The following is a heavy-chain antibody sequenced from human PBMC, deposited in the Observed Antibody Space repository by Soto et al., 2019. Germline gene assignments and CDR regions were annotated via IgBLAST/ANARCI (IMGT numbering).Heavy chain of an antibody. J-gene: IGHJ5*02. CDR1: GFTFSDHY. CDR2: TRNKANSYTT. V-gene: IGHV3-72*01. Sequence: PGGSLRLSCAASGFTFSDHYMDWVRQAPGKGLEWVGRTRNKANSYTTEYAASVKGRFTISRDDSKNSLYLQMNSLKTEDTAVYYCARGHSSSWYGGVDPWGQGTLVTVSS. CDR3: ARGHSSSWYGGVDP. D-gene: IGHD6-13*01.